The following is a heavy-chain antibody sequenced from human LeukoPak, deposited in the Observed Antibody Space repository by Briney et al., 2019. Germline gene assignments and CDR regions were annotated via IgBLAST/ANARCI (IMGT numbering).Heavy chain of an antibody. CDR1: GFSVRSSY. J-gene: IGHJ4*02. Sequence: GGSLRLSCEASGFSVRSSYMSWVRQAPGKGLEGVSVIYTSDSTHYADSAKGRFIISRDNSRNTLYLQMNSLRAEDTAVYYCARGASCGGDCYPHWGQGTLVTVSS. V-gene: IGHV3-53*01. CDR3: ARGASCGGDCYPH. CDR2: IYTSDST. D-gene: IGHD2-21*02.